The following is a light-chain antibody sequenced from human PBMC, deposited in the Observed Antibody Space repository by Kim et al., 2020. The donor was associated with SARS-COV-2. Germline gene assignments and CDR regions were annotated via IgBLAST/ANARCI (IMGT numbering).Light chain of an antibody. CDR3: TSYTSTITWV. J-gene: IGLJ3*02. CDR1: SSEVGGFNF. CDR2: AVS. V-gene: IGLV2-14*04. Sequence: GQSIRISCTGTSSEVGGFNFVSWYQQYPGKVPKLMIYAVSKRPSGVSNRFSGSKSGNTASLTISGLQAEDEADYYCTSYTSTITWVFGGGTQLTVL.